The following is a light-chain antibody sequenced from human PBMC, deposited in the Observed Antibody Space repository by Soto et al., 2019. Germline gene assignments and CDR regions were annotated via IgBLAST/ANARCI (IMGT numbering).Light chain of an antibody. CDR1: SSDIGAYNH. CDR3: SSYRSISHWV. V-gene: IGLV2-14*01. CDR2: EVT. J-gene: IGLJ3*02. Sequence: QSALTQPASVSGSPGQSITISCTGTSSDIGAYNHVSWYQQHPGKDPKLMIYEVTNRPSGVSIRFSGSKSGSAASLTISGFQAEDEADCYCSSYRSISHWVLGGGTKLTFL.